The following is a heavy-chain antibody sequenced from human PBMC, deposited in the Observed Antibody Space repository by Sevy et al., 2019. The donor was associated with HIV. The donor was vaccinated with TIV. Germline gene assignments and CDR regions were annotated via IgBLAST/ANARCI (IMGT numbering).Heavy chain of an antibody. D-gene: IGHD1-26*01. CDR3: TKGRKADSDGMDV. CDR1: GFTFSSYS. J-gene: IGHJ6*02. V-gene: IGHV3-23*01. CDR2: ISGGGDTT. Sequence: GGSLRLSCAASGFTFSSYSMSWVRQAPGKGLEWVSVISGGGDTTYYADSVKGRFTISRDNSKNTLYLQLNSLRAEDTAIYYCTKGRKADSDGMDVWGQGTTVTVS.